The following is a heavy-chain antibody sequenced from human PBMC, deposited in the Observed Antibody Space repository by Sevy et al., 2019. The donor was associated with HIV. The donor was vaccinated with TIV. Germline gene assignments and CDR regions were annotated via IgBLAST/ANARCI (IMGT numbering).Heavy chain of an antibody. J-gene: IGHJ3*02. CDR1: GGSISSSSYY. Sequence: SETLSLTCTVSGGSISSSSYYWGWIRQPPGKGLEWIGSIYYSGSTYYNPSLKSRGTISGDTSKNQFSLKLSSVTAADTAVYYCARHGAGTTVGAFDIWGQGTMVTVSS. CDR2: IYYSGST. CDR3: ARHGAGTTVGAFDI. V-gene: IGHV4-39*01. D-gene: IGHD6-19*01.